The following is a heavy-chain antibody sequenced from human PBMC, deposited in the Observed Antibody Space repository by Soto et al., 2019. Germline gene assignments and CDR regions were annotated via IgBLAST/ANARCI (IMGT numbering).Heavy chain of an antibody. V-gene: IGHV4-61*08. J-gene: IGHJ4*02. CDR1: GGPFSRGGYY. D-gene: IGHD4-17*01. Sequence: SETLSLTCTVSGGPFSRGGYYWSWIRQPPGKGLEWIGFISYSGSTYYNLSLKSRVTISVDTSKNQFSLKLSSVTAADTAVYYCARTPTTVVSFDYWGQGTLVTVSS. CDR3: ARTPTTVVSFDY. CDR2: ISYSGST.